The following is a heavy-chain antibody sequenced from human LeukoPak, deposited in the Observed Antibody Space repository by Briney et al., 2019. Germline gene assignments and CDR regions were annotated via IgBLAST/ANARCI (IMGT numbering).Heavy chain of an antibody. CDR2: IYYSGST. D-gene: IGHD4-11*01. Sequence: PSETLSLTCTVSGGSISSYYWGWIRQPPGKGLEWIGSIYYSGSTYYNPSLKSRVTISVDTSKNQFSLKLSSVTAADTAVYYCAREERSYDYSNYFYLSWFDPWGQGTLVTVSS. CDR1: GGSISSYY. V-gene: IGHV4-39*07. J-gene: IGHJ5*02. CDR3: AREERSYDYSNYFYLSWFDP.